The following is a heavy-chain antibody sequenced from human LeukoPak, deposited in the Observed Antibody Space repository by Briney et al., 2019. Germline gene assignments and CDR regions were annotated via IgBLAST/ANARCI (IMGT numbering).Heavy chain of an antibody. CDR2: INHSGST. CDR3: ASRYYDFWSHTDY. Sequence: PSETLSLTCAVYGGSFSGYYWSWIRQPPGKGLEWIGEINHSGSTNYNPSLKSRVTISVDTSKNQFSLKLSSVTAADTAVYYCASRYYDFWSHTDYWGQGTLVPVSS. D-gene: IGHD3-3*01. V-gene: IGHV4-34*01. J-gene: IGHJ4*02. CDR1: GGSFSGYY.